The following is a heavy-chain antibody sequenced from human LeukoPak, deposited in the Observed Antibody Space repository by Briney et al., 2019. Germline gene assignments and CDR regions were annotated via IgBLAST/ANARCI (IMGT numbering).Heavy chain of an antibody. D-gene: IGHD4-17*01. CDR3: ARLKAAYGDSMDGMDV. Sequence: SETLSLSCTVSGGSISIYYWSWFRHPPGKGVEWIGYIYYSGKTNYNPTLKSRVTISVDASKSHFSRKLSSVTAADTAVYYCARLKAAYGDSMDGMDVWGQGTTVTVSS. CDR2: IYYSGKT. J-gene: IGHJ6*02. V-gene: IGHV4-59*08. CDR1: GGSISIYY.